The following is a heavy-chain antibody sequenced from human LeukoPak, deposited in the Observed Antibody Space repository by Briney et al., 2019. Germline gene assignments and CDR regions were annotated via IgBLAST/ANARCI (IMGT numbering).Heavy chain of an antibody. CDR2: ITSSSTNI. CDR3: ATSGNYYLKY. Sequence: GGSLRLSCAASGFTFSSFWMGWVRQAPGKGLEWVSHITSSSTNIYYADSVKGRFTISRDNAKNALSLQMNSLRDEDTAVYYCATSGNYYLKYWGQGTLVTVSS. CDR1: GFTFSSFW. V-gene: IGHV3-48*02. D-gene: IGHD1-26*01. J-gene: IGHJ4*02.